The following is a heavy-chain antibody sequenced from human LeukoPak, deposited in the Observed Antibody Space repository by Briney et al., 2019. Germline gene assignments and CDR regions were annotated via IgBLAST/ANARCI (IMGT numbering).Heavy chain of an antibody. Sequence: GGSLRLSCAASGFTVSSNYMSWVRQTPGKGLEWVSVIYSGGSTYYADSVKGRFTISRDNSKNTLYLQMNSLRAEDTAVYYCAGVYWLRSYFDYWGQGTLVTVSS. D-gene: IGHD2-8*02. V-gene: IGHV3-53*01. CDR3: AGVYWLRSYFDY. CDR2: IYSGGST. J-gene: IGHJ4*02. CDR1: GFTVSSNY.